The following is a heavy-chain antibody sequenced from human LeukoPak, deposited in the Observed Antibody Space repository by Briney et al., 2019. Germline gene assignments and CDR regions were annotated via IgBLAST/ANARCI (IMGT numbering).Heavy chain of an antibody. CDR2: INHSGNT. D-gene: IGHD6-19*01. Sequence: SETLSLTCAVYGESFSKYYWSWIRQPPGKGLEWIGEINHSGNTNYNPSLKSRVTISVDTSKNQFSLKLSSVTAADTAVYYCGAESERWLVRSWGQGTLVTVSS. V-gene: IGHV4-34*01. J-gene: IGHJ4*02. CDR1: GESFSKYY. CDR3: GAESERWLVRS.